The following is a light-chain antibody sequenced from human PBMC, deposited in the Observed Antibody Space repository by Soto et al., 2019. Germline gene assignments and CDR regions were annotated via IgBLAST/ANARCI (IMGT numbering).Light chain of an antibody. CDR2: DAS. CDR3: QQKVVF. Sequence: DIQMTQSPSTLSASVGDRVTITCRASQSISTWLAWYQQKPGKAPKVLIYDASSLESRVPSRFSGSGLGTDFSLPISSLQPDIFAIFDGQQKVVFFGGGTKVDIK. J-gene: IGKJ4*01. CDR1: QSISTW. V-gene: IGKV1-5*01.